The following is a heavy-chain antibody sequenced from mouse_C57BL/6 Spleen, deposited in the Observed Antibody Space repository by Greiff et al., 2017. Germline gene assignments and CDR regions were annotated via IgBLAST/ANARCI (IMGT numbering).Heavy chain of an antibody. Sequence: QVQLQQPGAELVRPGSSVKLSCKASGYTFTSYWMDWVKQRPGQGLEWIGNIYPSDSETHYNQKFKDKATLTVDKSSSTAYMQLSSLTSEDSAVYYCARGPFITTVEGDYWGQGTSVTVSS. J-gene: IGHJ4*01. V-gene: IGHV1-61*01. CDR2: IYPSDSET. CDR3: ARGPFITTVEGDY. D-gene: IGHD1-1*01. CDR1: GYTFTSYW.